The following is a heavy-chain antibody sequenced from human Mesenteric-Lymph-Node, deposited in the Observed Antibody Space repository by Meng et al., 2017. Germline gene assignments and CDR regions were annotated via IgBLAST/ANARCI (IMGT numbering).Heavy chain of an antibody. Sequence: LSLTCAASGFTFSSYSMNWVRQAPGKGLEWVSSISSSSSYIYYADSVKGRFTISRDNAKNSLYLQMNSLRAEDTAVYYCARWGIWFGELDYYGMDVWGQGTTVTVSS. D-gene: IGHD3-10*01. V-gene: IGHV3-21*01. CDR2: ISSSSSYI. CDR1: GFTFSSYS. CDR3: ARWGIWFGELDYYGMDV. J-gene: IGHJ6*02.